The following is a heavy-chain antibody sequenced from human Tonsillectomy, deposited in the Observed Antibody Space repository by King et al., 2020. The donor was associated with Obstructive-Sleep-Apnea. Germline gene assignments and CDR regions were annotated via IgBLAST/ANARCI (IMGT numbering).Heavy chain of an antibody. CDR2: IYSGGST. CDR1: GFTVSSNY. CDR3: ARARRGLGGGGSPYFDY. J-gene: IGHJ4*02. Sequence: VQLVESGGGLVQPGGSLRLSCAASGFTVSSNYMSWVRQAPGKGLEWVSVIYSGGSTYYADSVKGRFTISRDNSKNTLYLQMNSLRAEDTAVYYCARARRGLGGGGSPYFDYWGQGTLVTVSS. V-gene: IGHV3-66*01. D-gene: IGHD5-24*01.